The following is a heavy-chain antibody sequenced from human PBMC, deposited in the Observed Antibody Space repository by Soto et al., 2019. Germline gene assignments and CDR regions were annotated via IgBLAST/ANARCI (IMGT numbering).Heavy chain of an antibody. CDR2: IYYSGST. CDR3: ARVDSSGLFDY. Sequence: SETLSLTCTVSGGSISSGGYYWSWIRQHPGKGLEWIGYIYYSGSTYYNPSLKSRVTISVDTSKNQFSLKLSSVTAADTAVYYCARVDSSGLFDYWGQGTLVTVSS. D-gene: IGHD3-22*01. V-gene: IGHV4-31*03. J-gene: IGHJ4*02. CDR1: GGSISSGGYY.